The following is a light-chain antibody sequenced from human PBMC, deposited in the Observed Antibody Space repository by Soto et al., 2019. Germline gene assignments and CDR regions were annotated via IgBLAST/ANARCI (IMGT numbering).Light chain of an antibody. CDR2: AAS. V-gene: IGKV1-39*01. CDR1: QSISTY. Sequence: DIQMTQSPSSLSASVGDRVTITCRASQSISTYLNWYQQRPEKAPKLLIYAASSLQSGFPSRFSGSGSGTDLTLTISSLQPEDFATYYCQQSYSTPFTFGPGTKVDI. J-gene: IGKJ3*01. CDR3: QQSYSTPFT.